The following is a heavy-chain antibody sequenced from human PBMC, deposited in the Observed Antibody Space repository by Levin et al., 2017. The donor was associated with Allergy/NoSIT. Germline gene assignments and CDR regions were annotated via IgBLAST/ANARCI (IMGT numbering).Heavy chain of an antibody. CDR1: GFTFSSYG. J-gene: IGHJ4*02. V-gene: IGHV3-33*01. Sequence: GGSLRLSCAASGFTFSSYGMHWVRQAPGKGLEWVAVIWYDGSNKYYADSVKGRFTISRDNSKNTLYLQMNSLRAEDTAVYYCARGGSGLWVGDLEELYYWGQGTLVTVSS. CDR3: ARGGSGLWVGDLEELYY. D-gene: IGHD3-10*01. CDR2: IWYDGSNK.